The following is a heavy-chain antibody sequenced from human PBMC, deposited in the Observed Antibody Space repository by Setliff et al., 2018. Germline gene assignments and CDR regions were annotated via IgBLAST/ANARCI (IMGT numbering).Heavy chain of an antibody. D-gene: IGHD3-16*01. CDR1: GGPISTSNYH. CDR2: IYFNGDT. J-gene: IGHJ4*02. CDR3: VRVRVVQGYYEFDY. V-gene: IGHV4-39*07. Sequence: SETLSLTCNVSGGPISTSNYHWGWVRQPPGKGLEWIANIYFNGDTVKQPFLKSRVTISIDTSKNQFSLGLSSVIVADSATYYCVRVRVVQGYYEFDYWGQGALVTVSS.